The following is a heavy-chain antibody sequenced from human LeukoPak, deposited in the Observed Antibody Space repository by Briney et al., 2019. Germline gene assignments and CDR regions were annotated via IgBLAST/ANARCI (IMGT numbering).Heavy chain of an antibody. CDR2: IIPIFGTA. D-gene: IGHD2-2*01. Sequence: SVKVSCKASGGTFSSYAISWVRQAPGQGLEWMGGIIPIFGTANYAQKFQGRVTITADESTSTAYMELSSLRSEDTAVYYCASVVVPAAPTGRYYYYMDVWGKGTTVTISS. CDR3: ASVVVPAAPTGRYYYYMDV. V-gene: IGHV1-69*13. CDR1: GGTFSSYA. J-gene: IGHJ6*03.